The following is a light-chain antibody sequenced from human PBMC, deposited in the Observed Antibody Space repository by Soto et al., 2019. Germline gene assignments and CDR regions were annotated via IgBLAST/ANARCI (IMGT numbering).Light chain of an antibody. J-gene: IGKJ3*01. CDR3: QKYSSVPV. CDR2: AAS. V-gene: IGKV1-27*01. CDR1: QDISNF. Sequence: DIQMTQSPTSLSASVGDRVTITCRASQDISNFVAWYQQKPGQAPNLLIYAASTLQSGFPSRFSGSGSGTAFTLTINSLQPEDVATYSCQKYSSVPVFGPGTKVEIK.